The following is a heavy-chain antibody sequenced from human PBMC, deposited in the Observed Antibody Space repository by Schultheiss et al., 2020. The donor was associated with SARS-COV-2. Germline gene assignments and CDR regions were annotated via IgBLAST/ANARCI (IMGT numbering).Heavy chain of an antibody. CDR1: GFTFSSYA. CDR2: ISYDGSNK. CDR3: AKGQPRWLQLRKKSTFFDF. Sequence: GGSLRLSCAASGFTFSSYAMHWVRQAPGKGLEWVAVISYDGSNKYYADSVKGRFTISRDNAKNSLYLQMTSLKVEDTGIYFCAKGQPRWLQLRKKSTFFDFWGQGTLVTVSS. D-gene: IGHD5-24*01. J-gene: IGHJ4*02. V-gene: IGHV3-30*14.